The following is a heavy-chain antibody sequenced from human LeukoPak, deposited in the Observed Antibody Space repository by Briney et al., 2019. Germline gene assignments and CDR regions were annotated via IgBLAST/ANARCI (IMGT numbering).Heavy chain of an antibody. V-gene: IGHV3-23*01. D-gene: IGHD2-2*01. Sequence: GGSLRLSCAASGFTFSSYAMTWVRQAPGKGLEWVSGISASGGSTYYAASVKGRFTVSRDKSRNALSLQMDSLGAEDTAVYYCAIDQRTSSIKGAFDIWGQGTMVTVSS. J-gene: IGHJ3*02. CDR1: GFTFSSYA. CDR3: AIDQRTSSIKGAFDI. CDR2: ISASGGST.